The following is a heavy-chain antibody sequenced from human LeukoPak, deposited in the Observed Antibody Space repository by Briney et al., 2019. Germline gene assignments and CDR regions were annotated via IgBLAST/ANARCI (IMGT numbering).Heavy chain of an antibody. CDR1: GDSVSSNSAA. CDR3: AREGIEEQWLVIGWFDP. J-gene: IGHJ5*02. CDR2: TYYRSKWYN. D-gene: IGHD6-19*01. Sequence: SQTLSLTCAISGDSVSSNSAAWNWIRQSPSRGLKWLGRTYYRSKWYNYYEVCVKSRININPDTSKNHFSLQLNSVTPEDTAVYYCAREGIEEQWLVIGWFDPWGQGTLVTVSS. V-gene: IGHV6-1*01.